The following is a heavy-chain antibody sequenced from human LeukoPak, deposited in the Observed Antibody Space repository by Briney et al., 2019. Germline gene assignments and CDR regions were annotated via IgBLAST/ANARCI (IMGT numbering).Heavy chain of an antibody. Sequence: SETLSLTCTVSGGSISSSSYYWGWIRQPPGKGLEWIGSIYYSGSTYYNPSLKSRVTISVDTSKNQFSLKLSSVTAADTAVYYCAREILYGDYVGWFDPWGQGTLVTVSS. D-gene: IGHD4-17*01. J-gene: IGHJ5*02. CDR1: GGSISSSSYY. V-gene: IGHV4-39*01. CDR3: AREILYGDYVGWFDP. CDR2: IYYSGST.